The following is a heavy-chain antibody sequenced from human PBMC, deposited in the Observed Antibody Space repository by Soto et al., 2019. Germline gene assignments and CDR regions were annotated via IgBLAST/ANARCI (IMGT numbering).Heavy chain of an antibody. CDR3: ARGVELTMVRGQCFDT. V-gene: IGHV4-30-4*01. Sequence: SETLSLTCTVSGGSISSGDYYWSWIRQPPGKGLEWIGYIYYSGSTYYNPSLKSRVTISVDTSKNQFSLKLSSVTAADTAVYYRARGVELTMVRGQCFDTWGQGTLVTVSS. CDR2: IYYSGST. J-gene: IGHJ5*02. D-gene: IGHD3-10*01. CDR1: GGSISSGDYY.